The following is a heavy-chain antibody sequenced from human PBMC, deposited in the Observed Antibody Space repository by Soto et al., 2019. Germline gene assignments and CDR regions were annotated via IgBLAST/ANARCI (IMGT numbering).Heavy chain of an antibody. CDR3: ARGSVDTVHSSGFYEY. Sequence: SETLSLTCAVYGGSFSAYYWSWIRQPPGKGLEWIGEINHSGGTSYNPSLKSRVTISVDTSKSQFSLKLTSVTAADRAVYYCARGSVDTVHSSGFYEYWGQGTTVTVFS. D-gene: IGHD3-22*01. CDR1: GGSFSAYY. J-gene: IGHJ4*02. V-gene: IGHV4-34*01. CDR2: INHSGGT.